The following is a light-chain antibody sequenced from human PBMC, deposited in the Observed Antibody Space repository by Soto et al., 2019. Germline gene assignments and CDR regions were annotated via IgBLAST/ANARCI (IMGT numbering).Light chain of an antibody. J-gene: IGLJ3*02. CDR2: LEGSGSY. CDR3: ETWDSNTRV. Sequence: QLVLTQSSSASASLGSSVKLTCTLSSGHSSYIIAWHQQQPGKAPRYLMKLEGSGSYNKGSGVPDRFSGSSSGADRYLTISSLQSEDEADYYCETWDSNTRVFGGGTKLTAL. V-gene: IGLV4-60*03. CDR1: SGHSSYI.